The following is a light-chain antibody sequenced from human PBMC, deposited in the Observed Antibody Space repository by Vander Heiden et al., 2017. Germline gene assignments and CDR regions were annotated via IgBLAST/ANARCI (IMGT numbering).Light chain of an antibody. V-gene: IGKV3-20*01. CDR3: QQYGSSPFA. CDR2: GAS. J-gene: IGKJ2*01. Sequence: EIVLPQSPAPLSLPPGERATLSCRASQSVSSTYLAWDQQKPGQTPRLLIYGASSRATGIPDRFSGSGSGTDFTLTISRLEPEDFAVYYCQQYGSSPFAFGQGTKLEIK. CDR1: QSVSSTY.